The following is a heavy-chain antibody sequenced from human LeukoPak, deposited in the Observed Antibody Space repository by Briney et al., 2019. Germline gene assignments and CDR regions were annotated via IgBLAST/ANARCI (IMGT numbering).Heavy chain of an antibody. J-gene: IGHJ4*02. D-gene: IGHD4-17*01. CDR1: GYTFTGYY. CDR3: ASAGPVDYGDLLYYFDY. Sequence: ASVKVSCKASGYTFTGYYLHWLRQAPGQGLEWMGWINPKSGGINYAQKFQGRVTTTRDTSITTAYMELSRLRSDDTAVYYCASAGPVDYGDLLYYFDYWGQGALVTVSS. V-gene: IGHV1-2*02. CDR2: INPKSGGI.